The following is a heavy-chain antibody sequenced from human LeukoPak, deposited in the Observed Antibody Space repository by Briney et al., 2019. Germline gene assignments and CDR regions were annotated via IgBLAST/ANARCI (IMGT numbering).Heavy chain of an antibody. D-gene: IGHD4-17*01. V-gene: IGHV3-9*01. CDR2: ISWNSGSI. CDR3: AKESRYYGDRHYYYGMDV. Sequence: GGSLRLSCAASGFTFDDYAMHWVRQAPGKGLEWVSGISWNSGSIDYADSVKGRFTISRDNAKNSLFLQMNSLRAEDTALYYCAKESRYYGDRHYYYGMDVWGQGTTVTVSS. J-gene: IGHJ6*02. CDR1: GFTFDDYA.